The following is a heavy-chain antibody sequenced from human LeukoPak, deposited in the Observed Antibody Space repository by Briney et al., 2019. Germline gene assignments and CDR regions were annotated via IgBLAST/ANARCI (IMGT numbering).Heavy chain of an antibody. CDR1: GFDFSTHS. Sequence: GGSLRLSCAVSGFDFSTHSMNWVRQAPGKGPEWPAYISRSSSSIYYRDSVKGRSTVSRDNAKSSLYLEMKSLRTEDTALYFCATASHAVWNGFHDAIDMWGQGTRVTVAS. J-gene: IGHJ3*02. CDR2: ISRSSSSI. CDR3: ATASHAVWNGFHDAIDM. V-gene: IGHV3-48*01. D-gene: IGHD3-3*01.